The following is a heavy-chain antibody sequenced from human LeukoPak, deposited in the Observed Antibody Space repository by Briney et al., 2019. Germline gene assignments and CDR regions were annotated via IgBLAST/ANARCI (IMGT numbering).Heavy chain of an antibody. CDR1: GFTFSDYY. Sequence: GGSLRLSCAASGFTFSDYYMSWIRQAPGKGLEWVSYISSSGSTIYYADSVKGRFTNSRDNAKNSLYLQMNSLRAEDTAVYYCARVAGSITVYFDYWGQGTLVTVSS. V-gene: IGHV3-11*01. CDR2: ISSSGSTI. D-gene: IGHD3-10*01. J-gene: IGHJ4*02. CDR3: ARVAGSITVYFDY.